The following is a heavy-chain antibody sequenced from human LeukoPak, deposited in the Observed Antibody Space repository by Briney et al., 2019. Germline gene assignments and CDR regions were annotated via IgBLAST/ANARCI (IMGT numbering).Heavy chain of an antibody. D-gene: IGHD6-13*01. J-gene: IGHJ5*02. CDR2: ISGDGSIT. V-gene: IGHV3-74*01. CDR3: AKVDSSSWYDWFDP. Sequence: PGGSLRLSCVASGFTFSTYWMHWVRQAPGEGLVWVSRISGDGSITNYADSVKGRFTISRDNAKNTLYLQMDSLRAEDTAVYYCAKVDSSSWYDWFDPWGQGTLVAVSS. CDR1: GFTFSTYW.